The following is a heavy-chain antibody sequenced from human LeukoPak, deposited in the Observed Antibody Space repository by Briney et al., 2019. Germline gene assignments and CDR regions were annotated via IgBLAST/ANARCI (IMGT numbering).Heavy chain of an antibody. CDR3: ARLRAMAGHRGGFDF. D-gene: IGHD6-19*01. J-gene: IGHJ3*01. V-gene: IGHV4-39*01. CDR1: GDSISYHNYY. Sequence: SETLSLTCAVSGDSISYHNYYWDWIRQPPGKGLEWIGTVYYTGNTYYNPSLKSRVAISVDTSKNQFSLQLTSMTAADTAVYYCARLRAMAGHRGGFDFWGRGTMVNVSS. CDR2: VYYTGNT.